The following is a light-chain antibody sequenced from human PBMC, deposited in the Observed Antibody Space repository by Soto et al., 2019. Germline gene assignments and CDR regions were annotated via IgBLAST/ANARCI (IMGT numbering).Light chain of an antibody. CDR3: ASWDDSLSALV. J-gene: IGLJ3*02. Sequence: QSVLTQPPSASGTPRQRVTISCSGSTSNIGNNPLNWYQQLPGTPPKLLIFTNDQRPSGVPDRFSGSKSGTSASLAISGLQSEDEADYYCASWDDSLSALVFGGGTKLTVL. CDR1: TSNIGNNP. V-gene: IGLV1-44*01. CDR2: TND.